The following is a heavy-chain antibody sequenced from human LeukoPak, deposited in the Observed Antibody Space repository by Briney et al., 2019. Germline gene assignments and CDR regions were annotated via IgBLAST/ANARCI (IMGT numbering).Heavy chain of an antibody. D-gene: IGHD1-26*01. V-gene: IGHV3-7*01. CDR1: GFTFSSYW. CDR2: IKQDGSEK. J-gene: IGHJ5*02. Sequence: GGSLRLSCAASGFTFSSYWMSWVRQAPGKGLELVANIKQDGSEKYYVDSVKGRFTISRDNAKNSLYLQMNSLRAEDTAVYYCARESGSYGLNWFDPWGQGTLVTVSS. CDR3: ARESGSYGLNWFDP.